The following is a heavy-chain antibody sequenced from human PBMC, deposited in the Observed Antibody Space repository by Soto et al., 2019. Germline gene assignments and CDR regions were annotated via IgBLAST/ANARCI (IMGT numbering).Heavy chain of an antibody. D-gene: IGHD2-2*01. CDR1: GFTVSSGY. CDR3: AQEVAPSTTFDT. V-gene: IGHV3-53*01. CDR2: LYSGGGGKT. Sequence: GGSLRLSCAASGFTVSSGYMSWVRQAPGKGLEWVSALYSGGGGKTYYADSVKGRFTIYRDNSNNTLSLQMNSLRADDTAVYYCAQEVAPSTTFDTWGQGALVTVSS. J-gene: IGHJ5*02.